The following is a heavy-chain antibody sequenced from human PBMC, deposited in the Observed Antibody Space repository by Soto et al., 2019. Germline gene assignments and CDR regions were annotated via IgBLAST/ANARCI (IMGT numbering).Heavy chain of an antibody. CDR2: ISYDGSSSK. CDR3: ATSLHLNSINEAVDM. Sequence: QVQLVESGGGVVQPGRSLRLSCTASGFTFGSHGMHWVRQAPGKGLEWVAAISYDGSSSKYYADSVKGRFSVSRDNSKNTLYLQMISLRAEDTAVYHCATSLHLNSINEAVDMWGHGTMVTVSS. J-gene: IGHJ3*02. CDR1: GFTFGSHG. D-gene: IGHD1-20*01. V-gene: IGHV3-30*03.